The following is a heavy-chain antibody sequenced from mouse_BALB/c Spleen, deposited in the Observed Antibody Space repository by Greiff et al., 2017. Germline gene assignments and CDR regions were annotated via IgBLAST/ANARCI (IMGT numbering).Heavy chain of an antibody. CDR3: ARHPPFAY. Sequence: QVQLQQPGAELVKPGTSVKLSCKASGYNFTSYWINWVKLRPGQGLEWIGDIYPGSGSTNYNEKFKSKATLTVDTSSSTAYMQRSSLASEDSALYYCARHPPFAYWGQGTLVTVSA. CDR1: GYNFTSYW. CDR2: IYPGSGST. J-gene: IGHJ3*01. V-gene: IGHV1-55*01.